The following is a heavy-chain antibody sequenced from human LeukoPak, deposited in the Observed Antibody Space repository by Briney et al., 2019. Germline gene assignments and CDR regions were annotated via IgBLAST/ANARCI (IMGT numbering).Heavy chain of an antibody. CDR1: GGSFSAYY. D-gene: IGHD1-1*01. CDR2: INHRGDT. V-gene: IGHV4-34*01. J-gene: IGHJ4*03. Sequence: SETLSLTCAVYGGSFSAYYWSWIRQSPGKGLGWIAEINHRGDTNYNPSVKSRVSISVDTSKNQFSLKVTSLTAADTAVYYCARGPTISETGYFDYWGQGTLVTV. CDR3: ARGPTISETGYFDY.